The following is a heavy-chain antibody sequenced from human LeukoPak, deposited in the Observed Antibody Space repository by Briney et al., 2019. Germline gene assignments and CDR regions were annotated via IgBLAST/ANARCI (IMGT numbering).Heavy chain of an antibody. J-gene: IGHJ4*02. CDR1: GFTFSSSW. Sequence: GGSLRLSCAASGFTFSSSWMTWVRQAPGKGLEWVASIREDGSEKTSVDSVKGRFTISRDNAKNSLYLQMDSLRAEDTAVYYCAKDWGSYRYFDSWGQGSLVTVSS. V-gene: IGHV3-7*03. CDR3: AKDWGSYRYFDS. CDR2: IREDGSEK. D-gene: IGHD3-16*02.